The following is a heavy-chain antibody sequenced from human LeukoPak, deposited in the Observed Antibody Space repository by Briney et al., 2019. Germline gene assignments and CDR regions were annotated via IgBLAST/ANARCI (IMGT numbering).Heavy chain of an antibody. CDR3: ARDYGGDYGLDY. CDR2: IIPIFGTA. J-gene: IGHJ4*02. CDR1: GYTFTGYY. D-gene: IGHD4-17*01. V-gene: IGHV1-69*13. Sequence: GASVTVSCTASGYTFTGYYMHWVRQAPGQGLEWMGGIIPIFGTANYAQKFQGRVTITADESTSTAYMELSSLRSEDTAVYYCARDYGGDYGLDYWGQGTLVTVSS.